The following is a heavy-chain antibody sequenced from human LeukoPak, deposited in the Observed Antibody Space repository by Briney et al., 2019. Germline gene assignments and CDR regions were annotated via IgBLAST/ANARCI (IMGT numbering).Heavy chain of an antibody. V-gene: IGHV4-34*01. CDR1: GGSFSGYY. CDR3: AHSEDAPEIEIHY. Sequence: PSETLSLICAVYGGSFSGYYWSWFRQPSAKGLEWIGEINHSGSTNYNPSLKNRVTISVDTSKNQFSLKLSSVTAADTAVYYCAHSEDAPEIEIHYGGQETLVTVST. CDR2: INHSGST. D-gene: IGHD2-15*01. J-gene: IGHJ4*02.